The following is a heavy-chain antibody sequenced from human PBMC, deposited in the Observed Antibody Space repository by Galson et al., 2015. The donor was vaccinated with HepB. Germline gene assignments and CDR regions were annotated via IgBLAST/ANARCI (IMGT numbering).Heavy chain of an antibody. CDR3: ARDSGGSGWYRAFDI. Sequence: SLRLSCAASGFTFSSYAMHWVRQAPGKGLEWVAVISYDGSNKYYADSVKGRFTISRDNSKNTLYLQMNSLRAEDTAVYYCARDSGGSGWYRAFDIWGQGTMVTVSS. D-gene: IGHD6-19*01. CDR2: ISYDGSNK. J-gene: IGHJ3*02. V-gene: IGHV3-30-3*01. CDR1: GFTFSSYA.